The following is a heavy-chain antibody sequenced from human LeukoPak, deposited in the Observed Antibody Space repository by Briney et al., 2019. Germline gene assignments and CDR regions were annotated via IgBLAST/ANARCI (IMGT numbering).Heavy chain of an antibody. D-gene: IGHD2-2*01. CDR3: AKDPYGTRYFDH. CDR2: LSGSGYNT. J-gene: IGHJ4*02. CDR1: GFTFSSHA. Sequence: GGSLRLSCAASGFTFSSHALSWVRQAPGKGLEWVSSLSGSGYNTYYADSVKGRFTISRDNSKNTVYLQMNSLRAEDTAVYYCAKDPYGTRYFDHWGQGTLVTVSS. V-gene: IGHV3-23*01.